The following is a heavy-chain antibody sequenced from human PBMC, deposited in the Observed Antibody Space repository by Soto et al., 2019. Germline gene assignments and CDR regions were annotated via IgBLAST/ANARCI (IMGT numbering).Heavy chain of an antibody. D-gene: IGHD1-26*01. J-gene: IGHJ6*02. CDR2: IYHSGST. CDR3: ASRQAGAHHGMDV. CDR1: GGSISSTNW. Sequence: PSETLSLTCAVSGGSISSTNWWSWVRQPPGKGLEWIGEIYHSGSTNYNPSLKSRVTISVDKSKNQFSLRLSSVTAADTAVYYCASRQAGAHHGMDVWGQGTTVTVSS. V-gene: IGHV4-4*02.